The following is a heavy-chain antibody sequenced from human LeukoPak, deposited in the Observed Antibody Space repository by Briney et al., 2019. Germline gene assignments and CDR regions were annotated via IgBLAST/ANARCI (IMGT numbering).Heavy chain of an antibody. CDR2: IGGSGSDT. Sequence: GGSLRLPCAASGFTFSDDYMTWIRQVPGKGLESIAYIGGSGSDTNYADSVRGRFTISRDNARSSLFLQMNSLTAEDSAVYFCVRHTRTAAFWGQGALVTVSS. V-gene: IGHV3-11*06. J-gene: IGHJ4*02. CDR1: GFTFSDDY. CDR3: VRHTRTAAF. D-gene: IGHD2-15*01.